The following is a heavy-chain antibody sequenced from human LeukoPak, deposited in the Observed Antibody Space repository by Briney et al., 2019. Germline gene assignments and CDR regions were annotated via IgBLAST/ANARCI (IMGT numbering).Heavy chain of an antibody. D-gene: IGHD2-15*01. CDR3: ARGRYCSADICSGGDAFDI. CDR2: IYTRGST. Sequence: PSETLSLTCTASGGSINNYYWSWIRQPPGKGLEWIGRIYTRGSTNYNPSLKSRVTMSVDTSKNQFSLKLSSVTAADTAVYYCARGRYCSADICSGGDAFDIWGQGTMVSVSS. V-gene: IGHV4-4*07. CDR1: GGSINNYY. J-gene: IGHJ3*02.